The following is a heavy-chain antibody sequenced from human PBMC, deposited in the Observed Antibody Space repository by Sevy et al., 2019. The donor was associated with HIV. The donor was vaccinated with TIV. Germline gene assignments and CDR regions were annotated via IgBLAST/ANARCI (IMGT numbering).Heavy chain of an antibody. J-gene: IGHJ4*02. V-gene: IGHV4-59*08. D-gene: IGHD1-26*01. CDR1: GGTITSLY. CDR3: AGENAWGRGYS. CDR2: IYYNGHI. Sequence: SETLSLTCTVSGGTITSLYWNWIWQPPGKGLEWIANIYYNGHINYNPSLKSRVTLSLDTSKNQFSLRLSSVTAADTAMYYCAGENAWGRGYSWGQGTLVTLSS.